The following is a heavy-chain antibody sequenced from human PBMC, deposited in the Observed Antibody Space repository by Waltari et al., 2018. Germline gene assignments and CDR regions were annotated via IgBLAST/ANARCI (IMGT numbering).Heavy chain of an antibody. D-gene: IGHD3-3*02. CDR2: IYAVGDT. CDR1: GFDINYIY. Sequence: EVRLVESGGDLVRPGGSLRLSCTASGFDINYIYMTWVRQAPGKGLEGVSVIYAVGDTYYADSVKGRFTISRDTSKNEVVLQMNDVRAEDTAVYYCARWRSIAFWYFELWGRGTLVTVSS. CDR3: ARWRSIAFWYFEL. V-gene: IGHV3-66*02. J-gene: IGHJ2*01.